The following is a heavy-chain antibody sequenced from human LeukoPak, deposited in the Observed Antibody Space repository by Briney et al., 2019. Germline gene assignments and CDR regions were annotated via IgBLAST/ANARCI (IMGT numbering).Heavy chain of an antibody. Sequence: PGGSLRLSCAASGFTFSSYWMSWVRQAPGKGLEWVANIKQDGSEKYYVDSVKGRFTISRDNAKNSLYLQMNSLRAEDTAVYYCARDIVVVPAARHYYYYGMDVWGQGTTVTVSS. V-gene: IGHV3-7*01. J-gene: IGHJ6*02. CDR1: GFTFSSYW. CDR3: ARDIVVVPAARHYYYYGMDV. D-gene: IGHD2-2*01. CDR2: IKQDGSEK.